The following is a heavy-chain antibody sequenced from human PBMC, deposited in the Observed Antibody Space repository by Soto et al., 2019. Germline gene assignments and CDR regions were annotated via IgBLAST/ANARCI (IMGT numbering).Heavy chain of an antibody. CDR3: AGLRFLEWFNNWFDP. Sequence: SETLSLTCTVSGGSISSSSYYWGWIRQPPGKGLEWIGSIYYSGSTYYNPSLKSRVTISVDTSKNQFSLKLSSVTAADTAVYYCAGLRFLEWFNNWFDPWGQGTLVTVSS. CDR2: IYYSGST. D-gene: IGHD3-3*01. J-gene: IGHJ5*02. V-gene: IGHV4-39*01. CDR1: GGSISSSSYY.